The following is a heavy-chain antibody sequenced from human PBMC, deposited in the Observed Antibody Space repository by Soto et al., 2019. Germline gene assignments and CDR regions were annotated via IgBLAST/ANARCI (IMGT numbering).Heavy chain of an antibody. V-gene: IGHV4-59*01. J-gene: IGHJ4*02. CDR3: AGMWATTYDY. Sequence: QVQLQESGPGLVKPSETLSLTCTVSGGSISSYYWSWIRQPPGKGLEWIGYIYYSGSTNYNPSLKSRVTISVDTSKNQFSLKLSSVTAADTAVYYCAGMWATTYDYWGQGTLVTVSS. CDR2: IYYSGST. CDR1: GGSISSYY. D-gene: IGHD5-12*01.